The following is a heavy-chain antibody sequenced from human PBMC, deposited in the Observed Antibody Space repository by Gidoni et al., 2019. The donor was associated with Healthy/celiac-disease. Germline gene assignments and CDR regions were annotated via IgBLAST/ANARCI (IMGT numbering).Heavy chain of an antibody. D-gene: IGHD6-19*01. J-gene: IGHJ3*02. CDR3: AREGWDSSGWHRPPPDAFDI. V-gene: IGHV3-33*01. CDR1: TFSSYG. CDR2: IWYDGSNK. Sequence: TFSSYGMHWVRQAPGKGLEWVAVIWYDGSNKYYADSVKGRFTISRDNSKNTLYLQMNSLRAEDTAVYYCAREGWDSSGWHRPPPDAFDIWGQGTMVTVSS.